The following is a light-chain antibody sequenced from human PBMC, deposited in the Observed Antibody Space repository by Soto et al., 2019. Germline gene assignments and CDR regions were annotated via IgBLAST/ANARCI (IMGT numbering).Light chain of an antibody. CDR1: RSNIGSNT. J-gene: IGLJ2*01. CDR2: SNN. CDR3: AAWDDSLNGVV. V-gene: IGLV1-44*01. Sequence: QAVVTQPPSESGTPGQRVTISCSGSRSNIGSNTVNWYQQFPGTAPKVLIYSNNERPSGVPDRFSGSKSGTSASLAISGLQSEDEADYYCAAWDDSLNGVVFGGGTKLTVL.